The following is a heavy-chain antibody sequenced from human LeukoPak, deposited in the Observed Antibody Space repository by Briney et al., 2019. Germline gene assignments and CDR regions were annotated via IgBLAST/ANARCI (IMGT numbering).Heavy chain of an antibody. CDR2: ISYDGSNK. J-gene: IGHJ5*02. Sequence: GGSLRLSCAASGFTFSSYGMHWVRQAPGKGLEWVAVISYDGSNKYYVDSVKGRFTISRDNSKNTLYLQMSSLRAEDTAAYYCAKVAAAGRSRGWFDPWGQGTLVTVSS. D-gene: IGHD6-13*01. V-gene: IGHV3-30*18. CDR3: AKVAAAGRSRGWFDP. CDR1: GFTFSSYG.